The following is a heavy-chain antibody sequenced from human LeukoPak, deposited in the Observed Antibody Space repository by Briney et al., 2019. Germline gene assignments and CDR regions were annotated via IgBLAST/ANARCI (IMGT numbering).Heavy chain of an antibody. D-gene: IGHD1-14*01. Sequence: SETLSLTCTVSGGSISSGSYYWNWIRQPAGKGLEWIGRIYTSGGTNYNPSLKSRVTISADTSKNQFSLKLTSVTAADTAVYYCARTPGSWQFNRWGQGTLVTVSS. CDR3: ARTPGSWQFNR. V-gene: IGHV4-61*02. CDR1: GGSISSGSYY. CDR2: IYTSGGT. J-gene: IGHJ4*02.